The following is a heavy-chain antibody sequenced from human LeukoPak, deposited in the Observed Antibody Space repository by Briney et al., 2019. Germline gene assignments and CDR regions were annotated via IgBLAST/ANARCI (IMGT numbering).Heavy chain of an antibody. CDR2: IYTSGST. D-gene: IGHD3-3*01. Sequence: SETLSLTCTVSGGSISSYYWSLIRQPAGKGLEWIGRIYTSGSTNYNPSLKSRVTMSVDTSKNQFSLKLSSVTAADTAVYYCARVQGFLDWLYYFDYWGQGTLVTVSS. CDR3: ARVQGFLDWLYYFDY. J-gene: IGHJ4*02. CDR1: GGSISSYY. V-gene: IGHV4-4*07.